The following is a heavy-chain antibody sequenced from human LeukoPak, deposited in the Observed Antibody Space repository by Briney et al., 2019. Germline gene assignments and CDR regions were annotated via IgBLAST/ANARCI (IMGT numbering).Heavy chain of an antibody. J-gene: IGHJ4*02. CDR3: AKDRYDSSGFYYPLDY. D-gene: IGHD3-22*01. V-gene: IGHV3-23*01. CDR2: ISGRGGTV. Sequence: GGSLRLSCAASGFTFSSYGMSWVRQTPGKGLEWVSVISGRGGTVYYADSVKGRFTISRDNSRNTLFLQMNNLRAEDTAVYYCAKDRYDSSGFYYPLDYWGPGTLVTVSS. CDR1: GFTFSSYG.